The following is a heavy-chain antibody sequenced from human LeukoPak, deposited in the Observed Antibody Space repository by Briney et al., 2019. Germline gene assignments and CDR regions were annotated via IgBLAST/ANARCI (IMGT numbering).Heavy chain of an antibody. Sequence: GGSLRLSCAATGFTFSNSAIHWGRQAPGKGLEWVAFISDDGSRQHYADSVKGRFTISRDNSKNTLNLQMNSLRAEDTAVYYCVKDRTGTYTLDYWGQGTLVTVSS. CDR3: VKDRTGTYTLDY. J-gene: IGHJ4*02. CDR1: GFTFSNSA. CDR2: ISDDGSRQ. D-gene: IGHD3-10*01. V-gene: IGHV3-30*18.